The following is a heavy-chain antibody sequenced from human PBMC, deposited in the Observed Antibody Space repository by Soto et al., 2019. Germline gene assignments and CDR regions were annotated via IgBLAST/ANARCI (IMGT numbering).Heavy chain of an antibody. CDR2: IHGGGGAT. V-gene: IGHV3-23*01. CDR3: AKFEGHPLEYWYLDF. J-gene: IGHJ2*01. Sequence: EVQLLESGGGLVQPGGSLRLSCPASGFPFSAYPMGWVRQAPGKGLEWVSTIHGGGGATHYADSVKGRFTISRDDSKNTLYAQMNSLRAEDTAVYYCAKFEGHPLEYWYLDFWGRGTLVTVSS. CDR1: GFPFSAYP. D-gene: IGHD1-1*01.